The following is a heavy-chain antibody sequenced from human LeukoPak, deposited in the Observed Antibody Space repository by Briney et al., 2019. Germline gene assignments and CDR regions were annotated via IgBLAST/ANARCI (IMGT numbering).Heavy chain of an antibody. J-gene: IGHJ4*02. CDR3: ARASYDSSGYYYSCFDY. D-gene: IGHD3-22*01. CDR1: GFTFSSYE. CDR2: ISSSGSTI. V-gene: IGHV3-48*03. Sequence: GGSLRLSCAASGFTFSSYEMNWVRQAPGKGLEWVSYISSSGSTIYYADSVKGRFTISRDNAKNSLYLQMNSLRAEDTAVYYCARASYDSSGYYYSCFDYWGQGTLVTVSS.